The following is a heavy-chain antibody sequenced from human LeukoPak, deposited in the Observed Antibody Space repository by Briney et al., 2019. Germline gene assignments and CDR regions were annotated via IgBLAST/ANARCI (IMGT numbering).Heavy chain of an antibody. V-gene: IGHV3-30-3*01. CDR3: VRGTEYDILSGKNFGQYYFDY. CDR1: GFTFSTYF. D-gene: IGHD3-9*01. J-gene: IGHJ4*02. CDR2: IASDGSHT. Sequence: GGSLRLSCAASGFTFSTYFMHWVRQAPGKGLEWVADIASDGSHTFYVESVKGRFTISRDNSKNTLYLQMNSLRDEDTAVYYCVRGTEYDILSGKNFGQYYFDYWGQGTLVTVSS.